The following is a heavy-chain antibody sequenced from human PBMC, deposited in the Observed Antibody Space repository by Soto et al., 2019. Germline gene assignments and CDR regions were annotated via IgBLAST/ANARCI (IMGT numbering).Heavy chain of an antibody. CDR3: ARGPPHV. V-gene: IGHV4-4*02. D-gene: IGHD3-16*01. J-gene: IGHJ4*02. CDR1: GDSISGYE. Sequence: PSETLSLTCTVSGDSISGYEWSWVRQPPGKGLEWIGEINHSGSTNYNPSLKSRVIISVDKSKNQFSLKLSSVTAADTAVYYCARGPPHVWGQGTLVTVSS. CDR2: INHSGST.